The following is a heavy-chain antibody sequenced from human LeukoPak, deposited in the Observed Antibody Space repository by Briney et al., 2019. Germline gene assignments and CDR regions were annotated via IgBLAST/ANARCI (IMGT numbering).Heavy chain of an antibody. Sequence: ASVKVSCKASGYTFTNYDIYWLRQAPGQGPEWRGWMTPNSGNTGSAQRFQGRVTMTRNTSMSSAYMELSSLRPEDTAVYYCARGSFSRWTTQSYFDYWGQGTLVTVSS. D-gene: IGHD4-23*01. V-gene: IGHV1-8*01. CDR1: GYTFTNYD. CDR2: MTPNSGNT. CDR3: ARGSFSRWTTQSYFDY. J-gene: IGHJ4*02.